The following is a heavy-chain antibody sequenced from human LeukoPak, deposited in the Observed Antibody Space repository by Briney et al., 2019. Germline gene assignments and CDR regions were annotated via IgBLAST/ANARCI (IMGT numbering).Heavy chain of an antibody. CDR1: GFTFSSYA. Sequence: GGSLGLSCAASGFTFSSYAMSWVRQAPGKGLEWVSAISGSGGSTYYADSVKGRFTISRDNAKNTLYLQMNSLRAEDTAVYYCARVWHYYYYGMDVWGQGTTVTVSS. CDR2: ISGSGGST. J-gene: IGHJ6*02. V-gene: IGHV3-23*01. CDR3: ARVWHYYYYGMDV.